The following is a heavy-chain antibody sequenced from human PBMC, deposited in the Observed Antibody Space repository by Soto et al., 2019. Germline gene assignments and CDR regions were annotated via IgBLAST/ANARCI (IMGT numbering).Heavy chain of an antibody. Sequence: SVKVSCKASGVPFSSYALSWVRQAPGQGLEWMGGIIPIFGTANYAQKFQGRVTITADESTSTAYMEVNRLTSEDTAMYYCARGSHSPGIAVAGNYYWGQGTLVTVSS. V-gene: IGHV1-69*13. CDR1: GVPFSSYA. CDR3: ARGSHSPGIAVAGNYY. J-gene: IGHJ4*02. D-gene: IGHD6-19*01. CDR2: IIPIFGTA.